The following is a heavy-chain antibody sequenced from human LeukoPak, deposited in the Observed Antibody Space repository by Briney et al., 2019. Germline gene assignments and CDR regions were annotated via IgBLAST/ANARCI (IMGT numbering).Heavy chain of an antibody. Sequence: PGGSLRLSCAASGFTFSNYGMHWVRQAPGKGLEWVAVIFHDGSNKFYANSVKGRFIISRDNSKNTLYLQMNSLRVDDSAVYYCARDSLSGGNPEGSTGWGQGTLVTVSS. CDR3: ARDSLSGGNPEGSTG. CDR1: GFTFSNYG. J-gene: IGHJ4*02. D-gene: IGHD6-25*01. CDR2: IFHDGSNK. V-gene: IGHV3-33*01.